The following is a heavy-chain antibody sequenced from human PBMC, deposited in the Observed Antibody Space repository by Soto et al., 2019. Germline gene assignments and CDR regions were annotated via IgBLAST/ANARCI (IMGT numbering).Heavy chain of an antibody. CDR3: ARPAYYNIFSGYSSRFDY. Sequence: ASVKVSCKASGYTFIHYALHWVRQAPGQGPEWMGWINLGNGKTKYSQKFQGRVTITRDISASTAYMELSSLRSEDTAVYYCARPAYYNIFSGYSSRFDYWGQGTLVTVSS. CDR1: GYTFIHYA. J-gene: IGHJ4*02. D-gene: IGHD3-9*01. V-gene: IGHV1-3*01. CDR2: INLGNGKT.